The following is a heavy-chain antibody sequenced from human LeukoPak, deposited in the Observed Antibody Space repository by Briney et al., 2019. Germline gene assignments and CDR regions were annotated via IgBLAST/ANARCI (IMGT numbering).Heavy chain of an antibody. CDR2: IIPIFGTA. D-gene: IGHD3-22*01. J-gene: IGHJ3*01. CDR1: GGTFSSYA. CDR3: ARDQGSHYYDSSGYYGE. Sequence: SVKVSCKASGGTFSSYAISWVRQAPGQGLEWMGRIIPIFGTANYAQKFQGRVTITTDESTSTAYMELSSLRSEDTAVYYCARDQGSHYYDSSGYYGEWGQGTMVTVSS. V-gene: IGHV1-69*05.